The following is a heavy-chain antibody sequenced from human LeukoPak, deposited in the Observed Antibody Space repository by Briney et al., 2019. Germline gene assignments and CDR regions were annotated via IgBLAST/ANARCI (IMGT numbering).Heavy chain of an antibody. J-gene: IGHJ4*02. D-gene: IGHD3-16*01. CDR1: GFTFSTYT. CDR3: ARGLGGATIYYFDY. CDR2: ISSSSSYI. Sequence: GGSLRLSCAASGFTFSTYTMNWVRQAPGKGLEWVSSISSSSSYIYYADSVKGRFTISRDNAKNSLFLQMNSLRAEDTAVYYCARGLGGATIYYFDYWGQGTLVTVPS. V-gene: IGHV3-21*01.